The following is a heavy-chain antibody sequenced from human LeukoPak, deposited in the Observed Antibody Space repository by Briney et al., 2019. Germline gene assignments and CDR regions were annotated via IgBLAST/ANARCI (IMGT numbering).Heavy chain of an antibody. J-gene: IGHJ4*02. V-gene: IGHV3-74*01. Sequence: GGSLRLSCAASGFTFSTFWMHWVRQAPGKGLVWVSRLNSHGSSTSYADSVKGRFTISRDNAKNTLYLQMNSLRAEDTAMYYCARGDNYGDYQFAYWGQGTLVTVSS. CDR2: LNSHGSST. CDR1: GFTFSTFW. CDR3: ARGDNYGDYQFAY. D-gene: IGHD4-17*01.